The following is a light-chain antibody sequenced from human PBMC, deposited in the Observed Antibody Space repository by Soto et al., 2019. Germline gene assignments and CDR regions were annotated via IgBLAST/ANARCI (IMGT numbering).Light chain of an antibody. CDR3: NSYTSSRTVI. CDR1: SSDVGGYNY. CDR2: DVN. V-gene: IGLV2-14*01. J-gene: IGLJ2*01. Sequence: SALTQPASVSGSPGQSITISCTGTSSDVGGYNYVSWYQQHPGKAPKLMIYDVNNRPSGVSNRFSASKSGNTASLTISGLQAEDEADYYCNSYTSSRTVIFGGGTKLTVL.